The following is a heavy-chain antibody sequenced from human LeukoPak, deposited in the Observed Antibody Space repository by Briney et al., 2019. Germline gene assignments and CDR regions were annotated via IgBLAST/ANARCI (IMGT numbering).Heavy chain of an antibody. Sequence: SETLYLTCTVSGGSISSYYWSWIRQPPGKGLEWIGYIYYSGSTNYNPSLKSRVTISVDTSKNQFSLKLSSVTAADTAVYYCARGGGSNAFDIWGQGTMVTVSS. CDR2: IYYSGST. J-gene: IGHJ3*02. V-gene: IGHV4-59*01. CDR1: GGSISSYY. CDR3: ARGGGSNAFDI. D-gene: IGHD2-15*01.